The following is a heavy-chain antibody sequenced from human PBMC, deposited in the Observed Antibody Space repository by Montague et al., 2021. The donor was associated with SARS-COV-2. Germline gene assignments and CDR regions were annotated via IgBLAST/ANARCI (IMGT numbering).Heavy chain of an antibody. CDR3: ACGDENGSGYMDV. Sequence: SETLSLTCAVFDGSFSNFYWSWIRQPPGKGLEWIGEINHSGTTYYNPPLKSRVTISVDTSRNQFSLKLNSVTAADTAVYYCACGDENGSGYMDVWGKGTTVTVSS. CDR2: INHSGTT. V-gene: IGHV4-34*01. D-gene: IGHD1-26*01. J-gene: IGHJ6*03. CDR1: DGSFSNFY.